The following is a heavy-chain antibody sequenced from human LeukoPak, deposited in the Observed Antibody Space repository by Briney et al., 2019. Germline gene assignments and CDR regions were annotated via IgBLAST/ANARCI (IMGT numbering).Heavy chain of an antibody. Sequence: ASVKVSCKASGYTFTDYYIHWVRQAPGQGLEWMGWINPNSGGTNYAQKSQGRVTMTRDTSISTAYMELSRLRSDDTAVYYCARVGNYYDSSGYLDYWGQGTLVTVSS. CDR3: ARVGNYYDSSGYLDY. J-gene: IGHJ4*02. V-gene: IGHV1-2*02. CDR1: GYTFTDYY. D-gene: IGHD3-22*01. CDR2: INPNSGGT.